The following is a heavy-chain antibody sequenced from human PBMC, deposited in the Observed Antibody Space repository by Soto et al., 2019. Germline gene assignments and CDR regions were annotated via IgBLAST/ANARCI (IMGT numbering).Heavy chain of an antibody. CDR3: ARHGSSGYYHQDY. J-gene: IGHJ4*02. Sequence: PSETLSLTCTVSGGSISSGDYYWSWIRQPPGKGLEWIGYIYYSGSTYYNPSLKSRVTISVDTSKNQFSLKLSSVTAADTAVYYCARHGSSGYYHQDYWGQGALVTVSS. V-gene: IGHV4-30-4*01. CDR1: GGSISSGDYY. CDR2: IYYSGST. D-gene: IGHD3-22*01.